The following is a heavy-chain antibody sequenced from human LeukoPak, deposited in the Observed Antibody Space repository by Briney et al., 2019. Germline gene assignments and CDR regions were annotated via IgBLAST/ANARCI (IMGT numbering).Heavy chain of an antibody. D-gene: IGHD2-21*02. V-gene: IGHV4-4*02. CDR3: ASNRDWRVDC. CDR2: IHHSGNT. J-gene: IGHJ4*02. Sequence: SETLSLTCPVSGGFISSNNCWSVVRQPPGKGLEWSGEIHHSGNTNYNPSLKSRVTISVDKSKTQFSLNPSSVTAAETAVYYCASNRDWRVDCWGQGTMVTVSS. CDR1: GGFISSNNC.